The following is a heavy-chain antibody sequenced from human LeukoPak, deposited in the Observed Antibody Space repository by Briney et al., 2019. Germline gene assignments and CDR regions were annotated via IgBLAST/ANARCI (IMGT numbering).Heavy chain of an antibody. CDR3: AKGRTVVTPTPIDY. CDR1: GFTFSTYW. J-gene: IGHJ4*02. V-gene: IGHV3-7*01. Sequence: PGGSLRLSCAASGFTFSTYWMSWVRQSPGKGLEWVANIKQDGSEKYYVDFVKGRSTISRDNAENSLYLQMNSLRAEDTAVYYCAKGRTVVTPTPIDYWGQGTLVTVSS. CDR2: IKQDGSEK. D-gene: IGHD4-23*01.